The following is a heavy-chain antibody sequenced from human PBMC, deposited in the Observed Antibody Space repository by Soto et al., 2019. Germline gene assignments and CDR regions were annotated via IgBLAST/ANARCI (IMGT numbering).Heavy chain of an antibody. Sequence: GGSLRLSCAASGFNFSNHWMHWVRQRPGEGLVWVSRITSDGKSKAYAESVKGRFAISRDNAKNTLYLQMNGLTAEDTAVYYCARESGDWPLNWFDPWGLGTLITVSS. J-gene: IGHJ5*02. CDR3: ARESGDWPLNWFDP. CDR1: GFNFSNHW. D-gene: IGHD2-21*02. V-gene: IGHV3-74*01. CDR2: ITSDGKSK.